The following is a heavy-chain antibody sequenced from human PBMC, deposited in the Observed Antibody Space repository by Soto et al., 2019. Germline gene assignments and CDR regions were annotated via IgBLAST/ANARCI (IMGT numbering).Heavy chain of an antibody. Sequence: PGESLKISCKGSGYTFTSYWIGWVRQMPGKGLEWMGIIYPADSDTRYSPSFQGQVTISADKSISTAYLQWSSLKASDTAIYYCARHAVLVPEHYINGMDVWGQGTTVTVSS. J-gene: IGHJ6*02. CDR1: GYTFTSYW. CDR3: ARHAVLVPEHYINGMDV. D-gene: IGHD2-2*01. CDR2: IYPADSDT. V-gene: IGHV5-51*01.